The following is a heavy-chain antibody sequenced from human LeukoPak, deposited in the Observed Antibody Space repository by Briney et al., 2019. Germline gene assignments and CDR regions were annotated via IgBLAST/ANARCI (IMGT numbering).Heavy chain of an antibody. D-gene: IGHD6-6*01. Sequence: AESLRLSCAASGFTISDYYMTWIRQAPGKGLEWVSYISSSGSTIYYADSVKGRFTISRDNAKNSLYLQMNSLRAEDTAVYYCARGAARPGFVDYWGQGTLVTVSS. CDR2: ISSSGSTI. V-gene: IGHV3-11*01. J-gene: IGHJ4*02. CDR1: GFTISDYY. CDR3: ARGAARPGFVDY.